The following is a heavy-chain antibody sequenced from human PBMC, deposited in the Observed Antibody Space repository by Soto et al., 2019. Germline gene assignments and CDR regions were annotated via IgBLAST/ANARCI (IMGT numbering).Heavy chain of an antibody. CDR2: ISYDGSNK. Sequence: QVQLVESGGGVVQPGRSLRLSCAASGFTFSSYAMHWVRQAPGKGLEWVAVISYDGSNKYYADSVKGRFTISRDNSKNTLYLQMNSLRAEDTAVYYCARDWIGTLGAYYFDYWGQGTLVTVPS. V-gene: IGHV3-30-3*01. J-gene: IGHJ4*02. CDR1: GFTFSSYA. D-gene: IGHD3-10*01. CDR3: ARDWIGTLGAYYFDY.